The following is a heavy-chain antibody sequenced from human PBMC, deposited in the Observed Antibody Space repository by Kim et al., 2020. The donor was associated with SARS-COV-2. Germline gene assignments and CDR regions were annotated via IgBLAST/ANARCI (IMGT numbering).Heavy chain of an antibody. D-gene: IGHD6-19*01. V-gene: IGHV3-33*08. J-gene: IGHJ6*02. CDR1: GFTFSSYG. CDR2: IWYDGSNK. CDR3: ARDQSSGWPYYYYGMDV. Sequence: GGSLRLSCAASGFTFSSYGMHWVRQAPGKGLEWVAVIWYDGSNKYYADSVKGRFTISRDNSKNTLYLQMNSLRAEETAVYYCARDQSSGWPYYYYGMDVWGQGTTVTVSS.